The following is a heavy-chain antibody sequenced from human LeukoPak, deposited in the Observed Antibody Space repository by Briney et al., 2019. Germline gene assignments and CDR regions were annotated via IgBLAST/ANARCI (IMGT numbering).Heavy chain of an antibody. CDR1: GFTFSSYS. CDR2: ISSSSSYI. Sequence: GGSLRLSCAASGFTFSSYSMNWVRQAPGKGLEWVSSISSSSSYIYYADSVKGRFAISRDNAKNSLYLQMNSLRAEDTAVYYCARASPAYYYDSSGYYRTYFDYWGQGTLVTVSS. D-gene: IGHD3-22*01. J-gene: IGHJ4*02. CDR3: ARASPAYYYDSSGYYRTYFDY. V-gene: IGHV3-21*01.